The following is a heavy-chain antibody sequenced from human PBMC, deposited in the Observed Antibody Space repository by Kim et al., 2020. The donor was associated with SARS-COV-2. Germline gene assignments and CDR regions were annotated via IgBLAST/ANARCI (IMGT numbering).Heavy chain of an antibody. CDR3: ARASIAARVGWFDP. Sequence: SETLSLTCAVYGGSFSGYYWSWIRQPPGKGLEWIGEINHSGSTNYNPSLKSRVTISVDTSQNQFSLKLSSVTAADTAVYDCARASIAARVGWFDPRGQG. J-gene: IGHJ5*02. V-gene: IGHV4-34*01. D-gene: IGHD6-25*01. CDR2: INHSGST. CDR1: GGSFSGYY.